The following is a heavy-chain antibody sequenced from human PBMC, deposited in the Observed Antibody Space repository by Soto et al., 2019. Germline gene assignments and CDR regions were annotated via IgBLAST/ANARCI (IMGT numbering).Heavy chain of an antibody. CDR1: GFTFSTYA. Sequence: VQLLESGGELVQPEGSLRLSCAASGFTFSTYAMSWVRQAPGKGLEWISNIRGSNGRIDYADSVKGRFTISRDNSKNTLYLEMNSLRAEDTAVYYCAKDFGDPYAFDIWGQGAMVTVSS. J-gene: IGHJ3*02. D-gene: IGHD2-21*01. V-gene: IGHV3-23*01. CDR2: IRGSNGRI. CDR3: AKDFGDPYAFDI.